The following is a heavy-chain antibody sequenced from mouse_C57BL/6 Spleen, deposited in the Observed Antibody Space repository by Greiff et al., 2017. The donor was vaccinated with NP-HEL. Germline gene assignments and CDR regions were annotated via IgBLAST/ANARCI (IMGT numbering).Heavy chain of an antibody. CDR1: GYAFSSSW. V-gene: IGHV1-82*01. D-gene: IGHD3-3*01. CDR2: IYPGDGDT. Sequence: VKLMESGPELVKPGASVKISCKASGYAFSSSWMNWVKQRPGKGLEWIGRIYPGDGDTNYNGKFKGKATLTADKSSSTAYMQLSSLSSEDSAVYFCAGEGDAWFAYWGQGTLVTVSA. J-gene: IGHJ3*01. CDR3: AGEGDAWFAY.